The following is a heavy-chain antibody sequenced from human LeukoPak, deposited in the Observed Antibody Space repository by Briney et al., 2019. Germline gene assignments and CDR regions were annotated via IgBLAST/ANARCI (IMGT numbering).Heavy chain of an antibody. V-gene: IGHV3-11*01. D-gene: IGHD3-3*01. CDR2: ISSSGSTI. J-gene: IGHJ3*02. CDR1: GFTFSDYY. CDR3: AKEGYDFWSGYRGAFDI. Sequence: PGGSLRLSCAASGFTFSDYYMSWIRQAPGKGLEWVSYISSSGSTIYYADSVKGRFTISRDNAKNSLYLQMNSLRAEDTAVYYCAKEGYDFWSGYRGAFDIWGQGTMVTVSS.